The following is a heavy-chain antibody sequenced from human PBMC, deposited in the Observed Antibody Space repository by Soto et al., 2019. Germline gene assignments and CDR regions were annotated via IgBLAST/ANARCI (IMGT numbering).Heavy chain of an antibody. CDR3: AKNMLRGSYYYGMDV. J-gene: IGHJ6*02. D-gene: IGHD3-10*01. CDR2: TSGGGDYT. V-gene: IGHV3-23*01. CDR1: GFTFSNYA. Sequence: EVQLLESGGGLVQPGGSLRLSCAASGFTFSNYAMSWVRQAPGKGLEWVSATSGGGDYTHYADSVKGRFTISRDNSKNTLYLQVSNLRVEDTAVYYCAKNMLRGSYYYGMDVWGQGTTVTVSS.